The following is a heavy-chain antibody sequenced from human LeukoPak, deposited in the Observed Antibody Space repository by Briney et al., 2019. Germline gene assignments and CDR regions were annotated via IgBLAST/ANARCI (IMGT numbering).Heavy chain of an antibody. D-gene: IGHD4-23*01. CDR1: GFTFSSYW. J-gene: IGHJ1*01. CDR2: INSDGSDT. Sequence: GGSLRLSCTASGFTFSSYWMHWVRQAPGKGLVWVSGINSDGSDTYYADSVKGRFTISRDNAKNALYLQMSSLRAEDTAVYYCYGGNAESWGQGTLVTVSS. CDR3: YGGNAES. V-gene: IGHV3-74*01.